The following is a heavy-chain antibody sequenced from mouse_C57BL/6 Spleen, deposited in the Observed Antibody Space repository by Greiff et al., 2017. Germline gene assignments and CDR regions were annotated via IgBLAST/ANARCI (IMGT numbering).Heavy chain of an antibody. D-gene: IGHD3-2*02. J-gene: IGHJ3*01. CDR2: INPGSGGT. Sequence: VQLQQSGAELVRPGTSVKVSCKASGYAFTNYLIEWVKQRPGQGLEWIGVINPGSGGTNYNEKFKGKATLTADKASSTAYMQLSSLTSEDSAVYFWARWGAQAFAYWGQGTLVTVSA. CDR1: GYAFTNYL. CDR3: ARWGAQAFAY. V-gene: IGHV1-54*01.